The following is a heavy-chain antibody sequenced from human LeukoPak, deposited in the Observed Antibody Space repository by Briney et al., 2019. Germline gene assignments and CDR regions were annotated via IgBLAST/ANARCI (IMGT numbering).Heavy chain of an antibody. J-gene: IGHJ4*02. V-gene: IGHV4-4*07. D-gene: IGHD6-6*01. CDR3: ARDEYSSSSFDY. CDR2: IHTSGST. Sequence: SETLSLTCTVSGGSISSYYWSWIRQPAGKGLEWIGRIHTSGSTNYNPSLKSRVTMSVDTSKNQFSLKLSSVTAADTAVYYCARDEYSSSSFDYWGQGTLVTVSS. CDR1: GGSISSYY.